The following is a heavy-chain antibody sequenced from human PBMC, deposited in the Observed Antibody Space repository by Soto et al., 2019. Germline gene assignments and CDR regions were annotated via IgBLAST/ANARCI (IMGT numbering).Heavy chain of an antibody. J-gene: IGHJ5*02. Sequence: QITLKESGPTLVKPTQTLTLTCTFSGFSLTTSGMGVGWIRQPPGRALEWLALIYWDDDKRYRPTLKTRHTITKDNANTPVVHTVNNLDALDTNTYSDVGRRQMCDSGTCYDSCLDRWGQGALVTVSS. CDR1: GFSLTTSGMG. D-gene: IGHD2-15*01. CDR3: VGRRQMCDSGTCYDSCLDR. CDR2: IYWDDDK. V-gene: IGHV2-5*02.